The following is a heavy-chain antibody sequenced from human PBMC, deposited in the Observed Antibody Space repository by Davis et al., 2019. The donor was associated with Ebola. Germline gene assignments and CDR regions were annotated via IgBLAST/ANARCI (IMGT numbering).Heavy chain of an antibody. CDR3: AAVGAIDI. CDR2: AHYSGSS. V-gene: IGHV4-39*01. Sequence: SETLSLTCTVSGGSITSISYFWGWIRQPPGKGLEWIGSAHYSGSSYYNPSLKSRVTISVDTSKNQFSLKLSSVTAADTAVYYCAAVGAIDIWGQGTMVTVSS. D-gene: IGHD6-19*01. J-gene: IGHJ3*02. CDR1: GGSITSISYF.